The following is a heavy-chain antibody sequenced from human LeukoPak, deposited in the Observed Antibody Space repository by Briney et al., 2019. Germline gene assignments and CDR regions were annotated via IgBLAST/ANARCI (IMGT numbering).Heavy chain of an antibody. V-gene: IGHV1-18*01. D-gene: IGHD6-13*01. Sequence: ASVKVSCKASGDTFSNHPINWVRQAPGQGLEWMGWISAYNGNTNYAQKVQGRVTMTTDTSTSTAYMELRSLRSDDTAVYYCARDRWYSRNWNDAVDIWGQGTMVTVSS. CDR1: GDTFSNHP. CDR2: ISAYNGNT. J-gene: IGHJ3*02. CDR3: ARDRWYSRNWNDAVDI.